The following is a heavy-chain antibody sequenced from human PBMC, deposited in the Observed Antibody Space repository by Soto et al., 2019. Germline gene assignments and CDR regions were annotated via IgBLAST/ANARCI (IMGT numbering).Heavy chain of an antibody. CDR3: AIGHSGGYSYGYRSGGFDY. J-gene: IGHJ4*02. CDR2: IKQDGSEK. CDR1: GFTFSSYW. Sequence: GGSLRLSCAASGFTFSSYWMSWVRQAPGKGLEWVANIKQDGSEKYYVDSVKGRFTISRDNAKNSLYLQMNSLRAEDTAVYYYAIGHSGGYSYGYRSGGFDYWGQGTLVTVSS. D-gene: IGHD5-18*01. V-gene: IGHV3-7*01.